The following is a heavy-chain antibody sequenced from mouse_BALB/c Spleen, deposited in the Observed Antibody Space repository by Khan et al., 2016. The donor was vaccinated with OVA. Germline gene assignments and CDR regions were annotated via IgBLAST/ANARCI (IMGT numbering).Heavy chain of an antibody. CDR3: TRSGWSAFAY. CDR1: GYTFTSYY. D-gene: IGHD2-2*01. V-gene: IGHV1S81*02. Sequence: QVQLQQPGAELVKPGASVKLSCKASGYTFTSYYIYWVKQRPGQGLEWIGGINPSNGDTYYNEKFESKATLTVDKSSSTACMQVSSLTSEASAVCYCTRSGWSAFAYWGQGTLVTVSA. CDR2: INPSNGDT. J-gene: IGHJ3*01.